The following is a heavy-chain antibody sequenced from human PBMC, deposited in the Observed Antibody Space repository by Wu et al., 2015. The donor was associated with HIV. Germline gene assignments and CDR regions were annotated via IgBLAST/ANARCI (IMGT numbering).Heavy chain of an antibody. CDR3: ARDYRRGYVWQQLPLDY. D-gene: IGHD6-13*01. Sequence: QVQLVQSGAEVKKPGASVKVSCKASGYTFTSYGISWVRQAPGQGLEWMGWISAYNGNTNYAQKLQGRVTMTTDTSTSTAYMELRSLRSDDTAVYYCARDYRRGYVWQQLPLDYVGPGNAWSPSP. V-gene: IGHV1-18*01. J-gene: IGHJ4*02. CDR2: ISAYNGNT. CDR1: GYTFTSYG.